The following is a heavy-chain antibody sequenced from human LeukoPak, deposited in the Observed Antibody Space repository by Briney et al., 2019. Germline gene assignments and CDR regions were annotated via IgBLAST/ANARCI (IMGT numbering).Heavy chain of an antibody. CDR2: IYYSGST. CDR1: GGSISSSSYY. D-gene: IGHD5-18*01. CDR3: ARTPRGYSYGHFDY. Sequence: TLSLTCTVSGGSISSSSYYWGWIRQPPGKGLEWIGSIYYSGSTYYNPSLKSRVTISVDTSKNQFSLKLSSVTAADTAVYYCARTPRGYSYGHFDYWGQGTLVTVSS. V-gene: IGHV4-39*01. J-gene: IGHJ4*02.